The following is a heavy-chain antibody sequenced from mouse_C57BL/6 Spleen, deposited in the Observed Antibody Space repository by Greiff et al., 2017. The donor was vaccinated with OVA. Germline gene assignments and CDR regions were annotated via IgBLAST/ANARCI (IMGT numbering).Heavy chain of an antibody. V-gene: IGHV1-63*01. J-gene: IGHJ3*01. CDR1: GYTFTNYW. Sequence: QVQLQQSGAELVRPGTSVKMSCKASGYTFTNYWIGWAKQRPGHGLEWIGDIYPGGGYTNYNEKFKGKATLTADKSSSTAYMQFSSLTSEDSAIYYCARRDYDAGAWFAYWGQGTQVTVSA. CDR3: ARRDYDAGAWFAY. CDR2: IYPGGGYT. D-gene: IGHD2-4*01.